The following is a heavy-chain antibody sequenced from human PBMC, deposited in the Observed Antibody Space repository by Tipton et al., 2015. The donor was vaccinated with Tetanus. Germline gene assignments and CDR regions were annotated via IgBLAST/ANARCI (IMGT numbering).Heavy chain of an antibody. CDR2: TYYWSKWYN. CDR1: GDSVSSNTAA. J-gene: IGHJ4*02. D-gene: IGHD1-1*01. CDR3: GRDRGTTGTFDS. Sequence: GLVKPSQTLSLTCAISGDSVSSNTAAWNWIRQSPSRGLERLGRTYYWSKWYNDYAVSVKSRIIINPDTSKNQFSLQLNSVTPEDTAVYYCGRDRGTTGTFDSWGQGTLVTVSS. V-gene: IGHV6-1*01.